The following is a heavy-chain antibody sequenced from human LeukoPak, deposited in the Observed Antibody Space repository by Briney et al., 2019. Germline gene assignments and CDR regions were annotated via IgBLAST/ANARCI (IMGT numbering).Heavy chain of an antibody. CDR2: INHSGST. V-gene: IGHV4-34*01. Sequence: SETLSLTCAVYGGSFSGYYWSWIRQPPGKGLEWIGEINHSGSTNYNPSLKSRVTISVDTSKNQFSLKLSSVTAADTAVYYCARGGVYYYGSGSYSRYGMDVWGQGTTVTVSS. J-gene: IGHJ6*02. CDR3: ARGGVYYYGSGSYSRYGMDV. D-gene: IGHD3-10*01. CDR1: GGSFSGYY.